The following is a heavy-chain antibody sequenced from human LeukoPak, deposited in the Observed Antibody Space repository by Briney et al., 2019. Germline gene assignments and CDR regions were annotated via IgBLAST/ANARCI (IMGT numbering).Heavy chain of an antibody. D-gene: IGHD3-10*01. V-gene: IGHV6-1*01. Sequence: SQTLSLTCAISGDSVSSNSAAWNWTRQSPSRGLEWLGRTYYRSKWYNDYAVSVKSRITINPDTSKNQFSLQLDSVTPEDTAVYYCARDVRFGYYGMDVWGQGTTVTVSS. J-gene: IGHJ6*02. CDR1: GDSVSSNSAA. CDR2: TYYRSKWYN. CDR3: ARDVRFGYYGMDV.